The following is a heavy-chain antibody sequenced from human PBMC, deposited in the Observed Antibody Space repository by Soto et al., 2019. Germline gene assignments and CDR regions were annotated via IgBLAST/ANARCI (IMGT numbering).Heavy chain of an antibody. CDR3: AKEPLYCSGGSCYLGGANFDY. Sequence: EVQLLESGGGLVQPGGSLRLSCAASGFTFSSYAMSWVRQAPGKGLEWVSAISGSGGSTYYADSVKGRFTISRDNSKNTLYRQRNSLRAEDTAVYYCAKEPLYCSGGSCYLGGANFDYWGQGTLVTVSS. CDR2: ISGSGGST. V-gene: IGHV3-23*01. J-gene: IGHJ4*02. CDR1: GFTFSSYA. D-gene: IGHD2-15*01.